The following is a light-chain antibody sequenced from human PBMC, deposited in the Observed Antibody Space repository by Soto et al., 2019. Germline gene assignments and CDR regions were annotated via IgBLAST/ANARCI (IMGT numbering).Light chain of an antibody. CDR1: QSVSSY. CDR3: QQRSNWPT. CDR2: DAS. J-gene: IGKJ1*01. V-gene: IGKV3-11*01. Sequence: EIVMTQSPATLSVSPGERATLSCRASQSVSSYLAWYQQKPGQAPRLLIYDASNRATDIPARFSGSGSGTDFTLTISSLEPEDFAVYYCQQRSNWPTFGQGTKVDI.